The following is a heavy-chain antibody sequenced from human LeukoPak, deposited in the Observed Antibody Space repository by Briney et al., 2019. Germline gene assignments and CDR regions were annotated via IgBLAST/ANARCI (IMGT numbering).Heavy chain of an antibody. J-gene: IGHJ4*02. CDR3: ARDANYYGSGSYSYYFDY. CDR1: GYTFTSYY. Sequence: ASVKVSCKASGYTFTSYYMHWVRQAPGQGLEWMGIINPSGGSTSYAQKLRGRVTMTRGTSTSTVYMELSSLRSEDTAVYYCARDANYYGSGSYSYYFDYWGQGTLVTVSS. D-gene: IGHD3-10*01. V-gene: IGHV1-46*01. CDR2: INPSGGST.